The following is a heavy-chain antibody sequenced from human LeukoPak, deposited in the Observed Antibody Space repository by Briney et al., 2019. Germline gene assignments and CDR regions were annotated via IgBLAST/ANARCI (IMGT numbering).Heavy chain of an antibody. Sequence: ASVKVSCKASGYTFISYDINWVRQATGQGLEWMGWMNPNSGNTGYAQKFQGRVTMTRNTSISTAYMELSSLRSEDTAVYYCARDSSGWYHWFDPWGQGTLVTVSS. V-gene: IGHV1-8*01. J-gene: IGHJ5*02. D-gene: IGHD6-19*01. CDR1: GYTFISYD. CDR2: MNPNSGNT. CDR3: ARDSSGWYHWFDP.